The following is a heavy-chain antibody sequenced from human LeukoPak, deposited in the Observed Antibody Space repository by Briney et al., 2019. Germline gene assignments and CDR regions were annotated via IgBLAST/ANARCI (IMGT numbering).Heavy chain of an antibody. CDR1: GFTFSSYA. CDR3: ARGPGGSGSGWFDP. V-gene: IGHV3-30-3*01. Sequence: GGSLRLSCAASGFTFSSYAMHWVRQAPGKGLEWVAIISYDGSHKYYADSVKGRFTISRDNSKNTLYLQMNSLRAEDTAVYYCARGPGGSGSGWFDPWGQGTLVTVSS. CDR2: ISYDGSHK. J-gene: IGHJ5*02. D-gene: IGHD3-10*01.